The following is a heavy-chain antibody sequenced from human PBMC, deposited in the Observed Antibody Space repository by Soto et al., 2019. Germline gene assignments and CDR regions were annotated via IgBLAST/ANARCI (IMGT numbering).Heavy chain of an antibody. CDR1: GFSLTSPGMC. Sequence: SGPTLVNPTETLTLTCTFSGFSLTSPGMCVSWIRQSPGKALEWLALIERDDDDKYYSTSLKTRLTISKDTRKNQVVLTMANMEPADTATYYCARSIRGPRRFNGMDVWGQGTTVTVSS. J-gene: IGHJ6*02. CDR3: ARSIRGPRRFNGMDV. D-gene: IGHD1-20*01. CDR2: IERDDDDK. V-gene: IGHV2-70*13.